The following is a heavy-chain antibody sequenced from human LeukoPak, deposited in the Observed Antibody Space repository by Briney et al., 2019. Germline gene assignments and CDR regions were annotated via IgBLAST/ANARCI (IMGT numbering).Heavy chain of an antibody. CDR1: GFTFSSYG. V-gene: IGHV3-30*03. CDR3: ARDDDRPDNGLDY. J-gene: IGHJ4*02. Sequence: GGSLRLSCAASGFTFSSYGMHWVRQAPGKGLEWVAVISYDGSNKYYADSVKGRFTISRDNSKNTLYLQMNSLRAEDTAVYYCARDDDRPDNGLDYWGQGTLVTVSS. CDR2: ISYDGSNK. D-gene: IGHD3-22*01.